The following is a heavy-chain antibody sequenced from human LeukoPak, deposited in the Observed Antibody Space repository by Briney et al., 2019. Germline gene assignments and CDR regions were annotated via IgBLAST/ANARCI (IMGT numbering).Heavy chain of an antibody. V-gene: IGHV3-43*01. CDR1: GFVFEEST. J-gene: IGHJ4*02. Sequence: PGGSLRLTCAASGFVFEESTMHWVRQAPGKGLEWVSLINWDGGTTHYAGSVKGRFTISRDNSKNSLYLHLNSLTSDDTALYYCATGDEDSPMNFYHWGQGTLVTVSS. CDR3: ATGDEDSPMNFYH. D-gene: IGHD5-18*01. CDR2: INWDGGTT.